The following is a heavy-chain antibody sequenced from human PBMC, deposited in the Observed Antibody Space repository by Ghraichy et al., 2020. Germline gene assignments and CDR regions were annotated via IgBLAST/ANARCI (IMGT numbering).Heavy chain of an antibody. V-gene: IGHV4-59*01. J-gene: IGHJ5*02. CDR1: GGPMRGYY. CDR3: ARVQRVFDP. Sequence: SETLSPTCTVSGGPMRGYYWGWIRQPPGKGLEWIAYVYHTGSADYNPSLKSRVSMSIDMPNNQFSLTLNSVTAADTAVYYCARVQRVFDPWGQGILVTVSS. CDR2: VYHTGSA.